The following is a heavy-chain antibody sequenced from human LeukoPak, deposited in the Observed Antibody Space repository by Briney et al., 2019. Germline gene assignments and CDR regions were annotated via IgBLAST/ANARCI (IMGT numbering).Heavy chain of an antibody. CDR1: GFTFSSYA. Sequence: GGYLRLSCAASGFTFSSYAMHWVRQAPGKGLEWVAVISYDGSNKYYADSVKGRFTISRDNSKNTLYLQMNSLRAEDTAVYYCARGPLVGATTRSGIDYWGQGTLVTVSS. J-gene: IGHJ4*02. CDR3: ARGPLVGATTRSGIDY. CDR2: ISYDGSNK. D-gene: IGHD1-26*01. V-gene: IGHV3-30-3*01.